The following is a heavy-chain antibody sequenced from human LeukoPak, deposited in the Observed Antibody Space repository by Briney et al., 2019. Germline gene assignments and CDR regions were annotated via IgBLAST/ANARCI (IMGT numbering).Heavy chain of an antibody. V-gene: IGHV1-46*01. Sequence: ASVKVSCKASGYTFTSHYMHWVRQAPGQGLEWMVIINPSGGSTSYSQKFEGRVTMTTNTSTGTVYFEQSSLRTEDTAVYYCWGDLVFVGDGRYYPNYYFDYWGQGTLVTVSS. CDR2: INPSGGST. J-gene: IGHJ4*02. CDR3: WGDLVFVGDGRYYPNYYFDY. D-gene: IGHD1-26*01. CDR1: GYTFTSHY.